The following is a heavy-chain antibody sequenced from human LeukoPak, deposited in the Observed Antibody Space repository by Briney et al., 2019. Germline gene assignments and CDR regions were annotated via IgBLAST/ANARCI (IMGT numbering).Heavy chain of an antibody. CDR2: INPNSGGT. CDR1: GYTFTGYY. D-gene: IGHD2-2*01. CDR3: AREVYCSCTSCYYFDY. V-gene: IGHV1-2*02. Sequence: ASVKVSCKASGYTFTGYYMHWVRQAPGQGLEWMGWINPNSGGTNYAQKFQGRVTMTRDTSISTAYMELSRLRSDDTAVYYCAREVYCSCTSCYYFDYWGQETLVTVSS. J-gene: IGHJ4*02.